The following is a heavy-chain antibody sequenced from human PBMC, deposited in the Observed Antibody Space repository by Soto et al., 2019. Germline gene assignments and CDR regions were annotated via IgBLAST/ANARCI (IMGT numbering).Heavy chain of an antibody. V-gene: IGHV3-23*01. J-gene: IGHJ6*02. D-gene: IGHD3-3*01. CDR2: ISGSGGST. Sequence: PGGSLRLSCAASGFTFSSYAMSWVRQAPGKGLEWVSAISGSGGSTYYADSVKGRFTISRDNSKNTLYLQMNSLRAEDTAVYYCAKDPRFLEWLPPDYYYGMDVWGQGTTVT. CDR3: AKDPRFLEWLPPDYYYGMDV. CDR1: GFTFSSYA.